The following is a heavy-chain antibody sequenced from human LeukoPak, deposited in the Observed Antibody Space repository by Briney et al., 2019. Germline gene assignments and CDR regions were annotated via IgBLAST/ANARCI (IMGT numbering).Heavy chain of an antibody. CDR2: IYYSGST. CDR3: ARQISDYYYYYIDV. Sequence: SETLSLTCTVSGGSISSSSYYWGWIRQPPGKGLEWIGSIYYSGSTYYNPSLKSRVTISEDTSKNQFSLTLRSVTAADTAVYYCARQISDYYYYYIDVWGKGTTVTVSS. V-gene: IGHV4-39*01. J-gene: IGHJ6*03. D-gene: IGHD3-3*01. CDR1: GGSISSSSYY.